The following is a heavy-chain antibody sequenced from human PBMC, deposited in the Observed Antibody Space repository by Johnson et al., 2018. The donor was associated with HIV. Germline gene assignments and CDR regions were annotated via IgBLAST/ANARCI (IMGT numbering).Heavy chain of an antibody. CDR2: IYRGGST. V-gene: IGHV3-66*01. CDR3: ARSGYCTTSSCTDDAFDI. J-gene: IGHJ3*02. D-gene: IGHD2-2*01. CDR1: GFTFSSYA. Sequence: VQLVESGGGVVQPGGSLRLSCAASGFTFSSYAMTWVRQAPGKGLEWVSLIYRGGSTYYADSVKGRFTISRDNSKNTLYLQMNSLRAEDTAVYYCARSGYCTTSSCTDDAFDIWGQGTMVTVSS.